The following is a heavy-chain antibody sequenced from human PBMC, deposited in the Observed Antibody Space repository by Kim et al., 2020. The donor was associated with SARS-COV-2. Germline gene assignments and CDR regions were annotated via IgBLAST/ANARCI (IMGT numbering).Heavy chain of an antibody. J-gene: IGHJ4*02. CDR2: T. CDR3: TKVGKSGLFDY. V-gene: IGHV4-59*01. Sequence: THYNPALRSRGTISVDTSKNQFSLKLSSVTAADPAVYYCTKVGKSGLFDYWGQGTLVTVSS.